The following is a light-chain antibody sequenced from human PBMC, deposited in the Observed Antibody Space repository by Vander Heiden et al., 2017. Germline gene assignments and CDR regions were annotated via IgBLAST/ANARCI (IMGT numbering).Light chain of an antibody. J-gene: IGLJ2*01. Sequence: QSVLTRPPSVSGAPAHGATISCTGSSSNSGGGYDVHWYQQLPGTAPKLLIYGNTNRPSGVPDRFSGSKSGTSASLAITGLQAEDEADYYCQSYDSSLSGSKVFGGGTKLTVL. CDR2: GNT. CDR1: SSNSGGGYD. CDR3: QSYDSSLSGSKV. V-gene: IGLV1-40*01.